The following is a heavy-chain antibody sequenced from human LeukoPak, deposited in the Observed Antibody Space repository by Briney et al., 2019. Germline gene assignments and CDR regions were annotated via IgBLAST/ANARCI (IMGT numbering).Heavy chain of an antibody. D-gene: IGHD3-22*01. Sequence: SETLSLTCAVYGGSFSGYYWSWIRQPPGKGLEWIGEINHSGSTNYDPSLKSRVTMSVDTSRNQFSLKLSSVTAADTAVYYCARVRSGYYPTYYFDYWGQGTLVTVSS. CDR2: INHSGST. CDR1: GGSFSGYY. CDR3: ARVRSGYYPTYYFDY. J-gene: IGHJ4*02. V-gene: IGHV4-34*01.